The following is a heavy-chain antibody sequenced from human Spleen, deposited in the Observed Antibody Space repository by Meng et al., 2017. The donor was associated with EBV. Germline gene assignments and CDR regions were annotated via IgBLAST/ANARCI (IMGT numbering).Heavy chain of an antibody. J-gene: IGHJ4*02. V-gene: IGHV4-61*01. CDR2: IYSTGAT. CDR1: GESVSSGRYY. Sequence: QVQLQASGLGLVTPSEPLSLTCTVSGESVSSGRYYWDWIRQSPGKGLEWIGYIYSTGATNYNPSLKSRVTISLDTSKNQFSLRLSSATAADTAVYYCARNLYSNSFFDYWGRGTLVTVSS. D-gene: IGHD6-6*01. CDR3: ARNLYSNSFFDY.